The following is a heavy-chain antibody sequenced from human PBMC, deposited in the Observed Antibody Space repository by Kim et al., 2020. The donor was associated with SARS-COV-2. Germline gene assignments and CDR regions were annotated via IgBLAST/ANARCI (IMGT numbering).Heavy chain of an antibody. V-gene: IGHV4-4*02. CDR1: GGSISSSNW. Sequence: SETLSLTCAVSGGSISSSNWWSWVRQPPGKGLEWIGEIYHSGSTNYNPSLKSRVTISVDKSKNQFSLKLSSVTAADTAVYYCARDRVVYYYDSSGHSGAFDIWGQGTMVTVSS. D-gene: IGHD3-22*01. CDR2: IYHSGST. J-gene: IGHJ3*02. CDR3: ARDRVVYYYDSSGHSGAFDI.